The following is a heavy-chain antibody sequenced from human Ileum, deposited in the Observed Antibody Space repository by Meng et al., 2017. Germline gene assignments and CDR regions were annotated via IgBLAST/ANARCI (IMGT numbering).Heavy chain of an antibody. Sequence: QVHLVQSGAEVRKPGASVKVSCQAAGYSFTNYVINWVRQAPGKGLEWMGWTSTYNSNRNYAQSLQGRVTMTTDTSTTTAYMELRSLTFDDTAVYYCARGRHCSSTTCYLSDSWGQGTLVTVSS. CDR3: ARGRHCSSTTCYLSDS. D-gene: IGHD2-2*01. CDR1: GYSFTNYV. J-gene: IGHJ4*02. V-gene: IGHV1-18*01. CDR2: TSTYNSNR.